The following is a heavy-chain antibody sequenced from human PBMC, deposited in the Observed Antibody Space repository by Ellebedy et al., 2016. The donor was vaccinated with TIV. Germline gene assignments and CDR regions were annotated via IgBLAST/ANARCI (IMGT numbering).Heavy chain of an antibody. V-gene: IGHV1-2*02. CDR2: VNPDSGIT. J-gene: IGHJ6*02. CDR3: AKAPVRLRLGELSSYSKYAMDV. D-gene: IGHD3-16*02. CDR1: GYTFTGYY. Sequence: AASVKVSCKASGYTFTGYYMHWVRQAPGQGLAWMGWVNPDSGITNYPQKFQGRVTMTRDTSITTAYMELRRLSSDDTAVYYGAKAPVRLRLGELSSYSKYAMDVWGQGTTVTVTS.